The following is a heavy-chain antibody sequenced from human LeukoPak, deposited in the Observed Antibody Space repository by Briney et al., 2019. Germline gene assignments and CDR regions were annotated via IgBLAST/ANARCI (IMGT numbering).Heavy chain of an antibody. CDR1: GGSISSSSYY. CDR2: IYYSGST. J-gene: IGHJ4*02. V-gene: IGHV4-39*07. Sequence: SETLSLTCTVSGGSISSSSYYWGWIRQPPGKGLEWIGSIYYSGSTYYNPSLKSRVTISVDTSKNQFSLKLSSVTAADTAVYYCARDHNIAAAFDYWGQGTLVTVSS. D-gene: IGHD6-13*01. CDR3: ARDHNIAAAFDY.